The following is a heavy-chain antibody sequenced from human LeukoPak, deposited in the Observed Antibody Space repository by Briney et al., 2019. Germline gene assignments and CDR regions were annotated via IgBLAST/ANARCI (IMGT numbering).Heavy chain of an antibody. CDR1: GGSISSSSYY. Sequence: SETLSLTCTVSGGSISSSSYYWGWIRQPPGKGLEWIGSIYYSGSTYYNPSLKSRVTISLDTSKNQFSLKLSSVTAADTAVYYCARRHDYYDSSGYYYTWGQGTLVTVSS. J-gene: IGHJ5*02. CDR3: ARRHDYYDSSGYYYT. V-gene: IGHV4-39*01. D-gene: IGHD3-22*01. CDR2: IYYSGST.